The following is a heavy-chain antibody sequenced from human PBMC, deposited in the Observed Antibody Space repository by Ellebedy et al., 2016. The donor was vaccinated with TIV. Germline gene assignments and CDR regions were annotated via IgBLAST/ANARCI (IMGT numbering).Heavy chain of an antibody. CDR1: RGSFSGHY. Sequence: SETLSLXXAVYRGSFSGHYWTWIRQPPGKGLEWIGEINHSGSTNYNPSLKSRVTISVDTSKNQFSLKLTSVTAADTAVYYCARADGYSFPIDYWGQGTLVTVSS. CDR3: ARADGYSFPIDY. J-gene: IGHJ4*02. V-gene: IGHV4-34*01. CDR2: INHSGST. D-gene: IGHD5-24*01.